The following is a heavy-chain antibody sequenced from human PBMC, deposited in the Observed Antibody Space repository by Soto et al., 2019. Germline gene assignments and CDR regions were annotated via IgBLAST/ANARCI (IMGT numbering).Heavy chain of an antibody. J-gene: IGHJ3*02. CDR2: IIPIFGTA. D-gene: IGHD1-26*01. CDR3: AREGSGSYYNAFDI. CDR1: GCTFSSYA. Sequence: QVQLVQSGAEVKKPGSSVKVSCKASGCTFSSYAISWVRQAPGQGLEWMGGIIPIFGTANYAQKFQGRVKITADEPTSTAYMELSSMTSEDTAVYYCAREGSGSYYNAFDIWGQGTMVTVSS. V-gene: IGHV1-69*01.